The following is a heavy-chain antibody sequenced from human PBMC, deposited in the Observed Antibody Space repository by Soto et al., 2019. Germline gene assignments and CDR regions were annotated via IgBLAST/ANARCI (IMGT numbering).Heavy chain of an antibody. V-gene: IGHV2-70*11. J-gene: IGHJ3*02. CDR3: ARAYDYGSGRGIDI. Sequence: ESGPTLVNPTQTLTLTCTFSGFSLSTGGMCVNWIRQPPGKALEWLARIDWEDDKYYTTSLKTRLTISKDTSKNQVVLRMTNMDPVDTATYYCARAYDYGSGRGIDIWGKGTMVTV. CDR1: GFSLSTGGMC. CDR2: IDWEDDK. D-gene: IGHD3-10*01.